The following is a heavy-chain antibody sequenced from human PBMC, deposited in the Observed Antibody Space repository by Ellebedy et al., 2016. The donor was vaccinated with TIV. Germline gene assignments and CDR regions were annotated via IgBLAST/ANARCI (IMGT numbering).Heavy chain of an antibody. CDR1: GFTFDNFA. CDR2: ITGGGDRT. V-gene: IGHV3-23*01. Sequence: PGGSLRLSCAASGFTFDNFAMRWFRQAPGKGLEWVSAITGGGDRTFYADSVKGRFTISRDTSKNTLYLQMNSLRAEDTAIYYCAKDSGKYGWNSEYWGQGTLVTVSS. J-gene: IGHJ4*02. CDR3: AKDSGKYGWNSEY. D-gene: IGHD3-10*01.